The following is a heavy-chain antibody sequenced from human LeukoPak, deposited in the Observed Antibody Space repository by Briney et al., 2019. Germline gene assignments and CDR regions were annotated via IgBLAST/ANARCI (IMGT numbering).Heavy chain of an antibody. D-gene: IGHD3-22*01. CDR2: IYSGGST. CDR3: ARGVDYDSSGYYGLLYYFDY. J-gene: IGHJ4*02. V-gene: IGHV3-53*01. Sequence: SGGSLRLSCAASGSTVSSNYMSWVRQAPGKGLEWVSVIYSGGSTYYADSVKGRFTISRDNSKNTLYLQMNSLRAEDTAVYYCARGVDYDSSGYYGLLYYFDYWGQGTLVTVSS. CDR1: GSTVSSNY.